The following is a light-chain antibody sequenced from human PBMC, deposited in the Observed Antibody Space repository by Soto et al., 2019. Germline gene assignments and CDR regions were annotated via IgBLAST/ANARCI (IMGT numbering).Light chain of an antibody. CDR2: DAS. J-gene: IGKJ5*01. CDR3: QQRSNWPSAT. CDR1: ESISSW. Sequence: DMQMTQSPSTLSASVGDRVTITCRASESISSWLAWYQQKPGKAPKLLIHDASSLGSGVPSRFSGSESGTEFTLTISSLEPEDFAVYYCQQRSNWPSATFGLGTRLEIK. V-gene: IGKV1-5*01.